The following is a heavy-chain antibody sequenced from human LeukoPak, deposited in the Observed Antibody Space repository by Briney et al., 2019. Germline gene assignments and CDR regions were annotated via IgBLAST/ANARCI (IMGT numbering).Heavy chain of an antibody. J-gene: IGHJ4*02. CDR2: ISYDGQNK. CDR1: GFMFSTYG. D-gene: IGHD3-22*01. Sequence: GGSLRLSCAASGFMFSTYGMHWVRQAPGKGLEWVAVISYDGQNKYYGDSVRGRFTISRDNSKNTLYLQMNSLRAEDTAVYYCASSYDSSGYFRRAYWGQGTLVTVSS. V-gene: IGHV3-30*03. CDR3: ASSYDSSGYFRRAY.